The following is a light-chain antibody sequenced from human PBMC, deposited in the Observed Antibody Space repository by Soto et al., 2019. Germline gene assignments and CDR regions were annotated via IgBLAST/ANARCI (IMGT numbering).Light chain of an antibody. CDR3: EHSDIIQT. V-gene: IGKV1-39*01. J-gene: IGKJ1*01. Sequence: DVQXTQYCNFRSALVVERVTINCRASQSIRRYLNWYKQKTGKXPXXXIYDAYSLQSGVSSSFSGSGSGTDLTLTSSSLQHEDCATYYCEHSDIIQTFGDGTNVDI. CDR1: QSIRRY. CDR2: DAY.